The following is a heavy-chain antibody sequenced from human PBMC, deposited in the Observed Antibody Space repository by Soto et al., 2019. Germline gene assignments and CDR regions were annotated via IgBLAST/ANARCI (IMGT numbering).Heavy chain of an antibody. CDR2: IYYSGST. D-gene: IGHD2-2*01. V-gene: IGHV4-59*01. CDR3: AREFQYCISTTCYLDAFDI. CDR1: XGSXSSXX. J-gene: IGHJ3*02. Sequence: SETLSLTCTVXXGSXSSXXXXXXXXXXXXXXEWIGYIYYSGSTNYNPSLKSRVTMSVDTPKNQFSLKLSSVTAADTAVYYCAREFQYCISTTCYLDAFDIWGQGTMVTV.